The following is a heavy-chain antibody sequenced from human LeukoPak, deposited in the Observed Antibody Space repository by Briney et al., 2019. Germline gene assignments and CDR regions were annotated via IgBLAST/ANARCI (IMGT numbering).Heavy chain of an antibody. J-gene: IGHJ5*02. Sequence: SVKVSCKASRYTFTAYYIHWVRQAPGQGLEWMGWMDPVSGGTNYAQRFQGRVTMTRDSSISTAYMQLSSLRSDDTADTAVYYCARGVGSSWFDPWGQGTLVTVSS. CDR3: ARGVGSSWFDP. D-gene: IGHD2-15*01. CDR2: MDPVSGGT. CDR1: RYTFTAYY. V-gene: IGHV1-2*02.